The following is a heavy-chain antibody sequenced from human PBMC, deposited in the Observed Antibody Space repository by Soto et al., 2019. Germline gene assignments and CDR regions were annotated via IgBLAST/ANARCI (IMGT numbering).Heavy chain of an antibody. CDR3: ARGRGSSSWYRLAFFDY. Sequence: QVQLQQWGAGLLKPSETLSLTCAVYGGSFSGYYWSWIRQPPGKGLEWIGEINHSGSTNYSPSLKSRVTISVDTSKNQFSLKLSSVTAADTAVYYCARGRGSSSWYRLAFFDYWGQGTLVTVSS. J-gene: IGHJ4*02. CDR2: INHSGST. D-gene: IGHD6-13*01. V-gene: IGHV4-34*01. CDR1: GGSFSGYY.